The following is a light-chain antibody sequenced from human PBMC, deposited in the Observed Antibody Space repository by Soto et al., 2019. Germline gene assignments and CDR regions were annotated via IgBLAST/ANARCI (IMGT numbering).Light chain of an antibody. Sequence: QSALTQPASVSGSPGQSITISCTGTSSDVGGYNYVSWYQQHPGKAPKLMIYEVSNRPSGVSNRFSGSKSGNTASLTISGLQAEEEADYYCSPYKSSSNPYVCGPVTKVTV. CDR3: SPYKSSSNPYV. V-gene: IGLV2-14*01. J-gene: IGLJ1*01. CDR1: SSDVGGYNY. CDR2: EVS.